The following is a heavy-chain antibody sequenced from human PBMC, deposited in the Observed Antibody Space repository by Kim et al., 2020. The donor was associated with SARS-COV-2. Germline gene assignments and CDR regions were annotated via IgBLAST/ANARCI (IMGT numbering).Heavy chain of an antibody. J-gene: IGHJ6*03. Sequence: SETPSLTCTVSGGSISSYYWSWIRQPPGKGLEWIGYIYYSGSTNYNPSLKSRVTISVDKSKNQFSLKLSSVTAADTAVYYCAREAYRTMVQGVIINYYYYMDVWGKGTTVTVSS. V-gene: IGHV4-59*01. CDR3: AREAYRTMVQGVIINYYYYMDV. D-gene: IGHD3-10*01. CDR1: GGSISSYY. CDR2: IYYSGST.